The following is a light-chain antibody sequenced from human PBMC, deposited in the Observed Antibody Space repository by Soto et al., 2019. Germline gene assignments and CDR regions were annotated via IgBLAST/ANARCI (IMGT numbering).Light chain of an antibody. CDR2: GAS. CDR3: QQYGRSTGT. Sequence: EIVLTQFPGTLSLSPGERATLSCRASQSVSSSYLAWYQQKPGQAPRVLIYGASSRATGIPDRFSGSGSGTDFTLTISRLEPEDFAVYYCQQYGRSTGTFGQGTKVDIK. J-gene: IGKJ1*01. CDR1: QSVSSSY. V-gene: IGKV3-20*01.